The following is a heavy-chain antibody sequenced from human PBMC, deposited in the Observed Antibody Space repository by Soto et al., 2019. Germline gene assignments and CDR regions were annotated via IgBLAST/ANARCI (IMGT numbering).Heavy chain of an antibody. CDR2: INHSGST. D-gene: IGHD3-3*01. V-gene: IGHV4-34*01. CDR3: ALNDFWSGYRFDY. Sequence: SETLSLTCAVYGGSFSGYYWSWIRQPPGKGLEWIGEINHSGSTNYNPSLKSRVTISVDTSKNQFSLKLSSVTAADTAVYYCALNDFWSGYRFDYWGQGTLVTVSS. J-gene: IGHJ4*02. CDR1: GGSFSGYY.